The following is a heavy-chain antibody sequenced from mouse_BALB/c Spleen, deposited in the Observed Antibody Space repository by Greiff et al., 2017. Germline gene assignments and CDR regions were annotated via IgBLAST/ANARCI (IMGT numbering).Heavy chain of an antibody. Sequence: EVNVVESGGGLVKPGGSLKLSCAASGFTFSDYYMYWVRQTPEKRLEWVATISDGGSYTYYPDSVKGRFTISRDNAKNNLYLQMSSLKSEDTAMYYCARDRYYGSSYYAMDYWGQGTSVTVSS. CDR2: ISDGGSYT. CDR3: ARDRYYGSSYYAMDY. CDR1: GFTFSDYY. J-gene: IGHJ4*01. V-gene: IGHV5-4*02. D-gene: IGHD1-1*01.